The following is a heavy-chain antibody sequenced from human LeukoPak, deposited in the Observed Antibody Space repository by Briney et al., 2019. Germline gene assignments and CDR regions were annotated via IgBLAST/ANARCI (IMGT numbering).Heavy chain of an antibody. CDR3: VRGNSGSYYLY. V-gene: IGHV1-8*02. Sequence: ASVKVSCKASGYTFTDHDINWVRQVPGQGLEWMGWMNPNSGNTGFVQKFQGRVILTRDTSINTAYMELTSLRSDDTAVYYCVRGNSGSYYLYWGQGTLVAVSS. J-gene: IGHJ4*02. D-gene: IGHD1-26*01. CDR1: GYTFTDHD. CDR2: MNPNSGNT.